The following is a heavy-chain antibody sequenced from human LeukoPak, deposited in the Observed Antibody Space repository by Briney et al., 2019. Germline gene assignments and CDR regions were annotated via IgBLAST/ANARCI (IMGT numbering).Heavy chain of an antibody. CDR2: IWYDGSNK. CDR1: GFTFSNYG. J-gene: IGHJ4*02. D-gene: IGHD3-9*01. V-gene: IGHV3-33*01. CDR3: ARDAGRYFDWLGY. Sequence: GGSLRLSCAASGFTFSNYGMHWVRQAPGKGLEWVAVIWYDGSNKYYVDSVKGRFTISRDNSKNTLYLQMNSLRAEDTAVYYCARDAGRYFDWLGYWGQGTLVTVSS.